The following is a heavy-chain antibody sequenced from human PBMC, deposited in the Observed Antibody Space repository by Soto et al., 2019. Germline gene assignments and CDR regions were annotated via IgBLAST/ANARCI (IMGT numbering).Heavy chain of an antibody. D-gene: IGHD3-16*02. J-gene: IGHJ4*02. CDR2: IKPANGNT. Sequence: QVQLVQSGAEERKPGASVKVSCEATGYTFTAYAMHWVRQAPGQRLEWMGWIKPANGNTKYSQKLQGRLTITIDTSANTMYMEQSSLTSEDTAMYYCTRSAISPYGGLIGPFDYWGQGNLVTVSS. V-gene: IGHV1-3*05. CDR3: TRSAISPYGGLIGPFDY. CDR1: GYTFTAYA.